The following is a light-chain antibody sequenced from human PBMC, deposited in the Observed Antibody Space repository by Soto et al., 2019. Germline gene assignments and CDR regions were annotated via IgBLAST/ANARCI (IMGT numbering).Light chain of an antibody. CDR1: QNIDIY. CDR3: QQYNNWPLT. Sequence: VLTQSPATLSLSPGERATLSCRASQNIDIYLAWYQQKPGQAPRLLIYDASNRATGIPARFSGSGSGTDFTLTISSLEPEDFAVYYCQQYNNWPLTFGGGTKVEIK. CDR2: DAS. J-gene: IGKJ4*01. V-gene: IGKV3-11*01.